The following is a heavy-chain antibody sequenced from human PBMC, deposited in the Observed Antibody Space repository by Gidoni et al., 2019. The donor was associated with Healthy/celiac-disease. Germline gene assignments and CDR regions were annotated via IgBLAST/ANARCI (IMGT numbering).Heavy chain of an antibody. J-gene: IGHJ5*02. CDR2: INPNSGGT. D-gene: IGHD6-6*01. Sequence: QVQLVQSGAEVKTPGASVKVSCKASGYTFTGYYMHWVRQAPGQGLEWMGWINPNSGGTNYAQKFQGRVTMTRDTSISTAYMELSRLRSDDTAVYYCARGGFSSIAARYNWFDPWGQGTLVTVSS. CDR1: GYTFTGYY. CDR3: ARGGFSSIAARYNWFDP. V-gene: IGHV1-2*02.